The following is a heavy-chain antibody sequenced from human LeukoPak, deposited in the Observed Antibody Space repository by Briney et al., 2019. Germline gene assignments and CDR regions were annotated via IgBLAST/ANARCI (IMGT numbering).Heavy chain of an antibody. CDR1: GYTFTSYG. CDR2: ISAYNGNT. V-gene: IGHV1-18*01. D-gene: IGHD3-22*01. J-gene: IGHJ5*02. CDR3: ARLGGYYSDWFDP. Sequence: SVKVSCKASGYTFTSYGISWVRQAPGQGREWMGWISAYNGNTNNAQKLQGRGTMTTDTSPSTAYMELRSLRSDDTAVYYCARLGGYYSDWFDPWGQGTLVTVSS.